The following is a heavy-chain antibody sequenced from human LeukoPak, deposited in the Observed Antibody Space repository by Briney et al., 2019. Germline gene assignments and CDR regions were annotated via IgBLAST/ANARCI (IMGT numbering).Heavy chain of an antibody. CDR3: ARDLESWGAFDY. CDR1: GFTFSGSY. V-gene: IGHV3-11*04. Sequence: PGGSLRLSCAASGFTFSGSYMSWIRQAPGKGLERVSYISSSGSTIYYADSVKGRFTISRDNAKNSLYLQMNSLRAEDTAVYYCARDLESWGAFDYWGQGTLVTVSS. D-gene: IGHD1-26*01. J-gene: IGHJ4*02. CDR2: ISSSGSTI.